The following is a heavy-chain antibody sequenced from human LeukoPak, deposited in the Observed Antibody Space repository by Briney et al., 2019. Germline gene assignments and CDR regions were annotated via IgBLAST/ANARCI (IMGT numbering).Heavy chain of an antibody. CDR3: AKDRLGSGWPDWYFDL. D-gene: IGHD6-19*01. Sequence: PGGSLRLSCAASGFTFSSYAMSWVRQAPGKGLEWASAISGSGGSTYYADSVKGRFTISRDNSKNTLYLQMNSLRAEDTAVYYCAKDRLGSGWPDWYFDLWGRGTLVTVSS. CDR1: GFTFSSYA. J-gene: IGHJ2*01. CDR2: ISGSGGST. V-gene: IGHV3-23*01.